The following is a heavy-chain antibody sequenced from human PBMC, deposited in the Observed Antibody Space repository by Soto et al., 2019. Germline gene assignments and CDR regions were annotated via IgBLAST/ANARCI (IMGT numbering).Heavy chain of an antibody. Sequence: QVQLVQSGAEVKKPGASVKVSCKASGYTFTSYDINWVRQATGQGLEWMGWMNPNSGNTGYAQKFQGRVTMTRATAISTAYMGLSSLGYEAAAVYYCARGRRITFGGAWYWGQGTLVTVSS. CDR1: GYTFTSYD. D-gene: IGHD3-16*01. CDR3: ARGRRITFGGAWY. V-gene: IGHV1-8*01. CDR2: MNPNSGNT. J-gene: IGHJ4*02.